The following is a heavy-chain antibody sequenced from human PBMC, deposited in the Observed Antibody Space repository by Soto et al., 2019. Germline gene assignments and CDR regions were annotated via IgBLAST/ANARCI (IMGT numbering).Heavy chain of an antibody. CDR1: GDSISSRNW. Sequence: QVQLQESGPGLVKPSGTLSLTCAVSGDSISSRNWWTWVRQPPGKGLEWIGEIYHSGSTNYSPTLRSRVTISVDMSKNQFSLKLTSATAADTAVYYCARGGNVAAAGTIYLDSWGQGTLVTVSS. V-gene: IGHV4-4*02. CDR2: IYHSGST. D-gene: IGHD6-13*01. CDR3: ARGGNVAAAGTIYLDS. J-gene: IGHJ4*02.